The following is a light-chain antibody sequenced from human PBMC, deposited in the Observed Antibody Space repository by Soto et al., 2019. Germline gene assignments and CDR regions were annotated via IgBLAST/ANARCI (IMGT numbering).Light chain of an antibody. Sequence: QSALTQTASVSGSPGQSITISCTGTSSDVGGYNFVSWYQQHPGKAPKLIIHEVTNRPSGVSTRFSGSKSGSTASLTISGLQAEDEAVYYCCSHSSSITWMFGGGTKLTVL. V-gene: IGLV2-14*03. J-gene: IGLJ3*02. CDR2: EVT. CDR3: CSHSSSITWM. CDR1: SSDVGGYNF.